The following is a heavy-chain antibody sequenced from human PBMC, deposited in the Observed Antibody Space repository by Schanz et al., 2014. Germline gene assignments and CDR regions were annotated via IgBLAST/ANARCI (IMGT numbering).Heavy chain of an antibody. V-gene: IGHV1-2*06. CDR1: GATFNSYA. CDR3: ARENKDYDSILNKFFHYGLDL. Sequence: QVRLVQSGAEVKKPGSSVKVSCKSSGATFNSYAFGWVRQAPGQGFEWMGRISPNSGDTHSAQKFQGRVTMTWDRSISTANMELSRLRSDDTAVYYCARENKDYDSILNKFFHYGLDLWGQGTTV. CDR2: ISPNSGDT. D-gene: IGHD3-3*02. J-gene: IGHJ6*02.